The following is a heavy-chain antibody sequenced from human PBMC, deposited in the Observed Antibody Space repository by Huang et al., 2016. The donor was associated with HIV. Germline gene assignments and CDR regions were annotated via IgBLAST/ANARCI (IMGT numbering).Heavy chain of an antibody. J-gene: IGHJ3*02. D-gene: IGHD3-3*01. V-gene: IGHV4-34*02. CDR2: VDYNGTG. CDR1: GGSLSGNY. CDR3: VRNPVFGDDAFDI. Sequence: QVVLQQWGTGVLKPSETLSLKCAVYGGSLSGNYWTWISQAPGKGLEWIGGVDYNGTGSHSPSLKSRLTLLVDRFRKQVSMTMTYVTAADTAIYYCVRNPVFGDDAFDIWGQGTRVTVSS.